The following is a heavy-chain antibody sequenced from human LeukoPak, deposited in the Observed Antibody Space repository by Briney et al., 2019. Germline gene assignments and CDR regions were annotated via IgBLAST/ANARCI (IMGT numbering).Heavy chain of an antibody. CDR2: ISGSGDTT. D-gene: IGHD2/OR15-2a*01. V-gene: IGHV3-23*01. CDR1: GFTFSSYG. Sequence: GGSLRLSCAASGFTFSSYGMSWVRQAPGKELQWVSGISGSGDTTYYADSVKGRFIISRDTSNNTLYLQMNSLRADDTAVYFCARGGLSIMGYWGQGTLVTVSS. CDR3: ARGGLSIMGY. J-gene: IGHJ4*02.